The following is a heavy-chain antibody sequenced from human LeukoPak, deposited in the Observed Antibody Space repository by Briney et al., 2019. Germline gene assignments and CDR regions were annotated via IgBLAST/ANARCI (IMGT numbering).Heavy chain of an antibody. V-gene: IGHV1-2*02. J-gene: IGHJ5*02. Sequence: ASVKVSCKASGYTFTGYYMHWVRQAPRQPLERMVWINPNSGGTNYAQKFQGRVTMTRDTSISTAYMELSRLRSDDTAVYYCARGYCSGGSCYRRWFDPWGQGTLVTVSS. CDR2: INPNSGGT. D-gene: IGHD2-15*01. CDR3: ARGYCSGGSCYRRWFDP. CDR1: GYTFTGYY.